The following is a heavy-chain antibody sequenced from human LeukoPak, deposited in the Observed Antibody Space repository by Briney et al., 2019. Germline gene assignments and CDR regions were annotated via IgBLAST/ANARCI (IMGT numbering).Heavy chain of an antibody. D-gene: IGHD3-22*01. CDR3: ARDSHYYDSSGYYRGYFDY. Sequence: PGGSLRLSCAASGFTFSNYAMSWVRQAPGKGLEWVSAIVGSGGSTYYADSVKGRFTISRDNPKNTLYLQMNSLRAEDTAVYYCARDSHYYDSSGYYRGYFDYWGQGTLVTVSS. V-gene: IGHV3-23*01. CDR1: GFTFSNYA. J-gene: IGHJ4*02. CDR2: IVGSGGST.